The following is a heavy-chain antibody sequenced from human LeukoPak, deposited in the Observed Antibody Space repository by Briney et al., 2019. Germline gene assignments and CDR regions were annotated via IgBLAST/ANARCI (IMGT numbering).Heavy chain of an antibody. CDR2: ISGSGGST. CDR1: GFTFSSYA. J-gene: IGHJ3*02. D-gene: IGHD6-25*01. CDR3: AKDLPAAAYLHGAFDI. V-gene: IGHV3-23*01. Sequence: PGGSLRLSCAASGFTFSSYAMIWVRQAPGKGLEWVSGISGSGGSTYYADSVKGRFTISRDNSNSTLYLQMNSLRAEDTAVYFCAKDLPAAAYLHGAFDIWGQGTMVTVSS.